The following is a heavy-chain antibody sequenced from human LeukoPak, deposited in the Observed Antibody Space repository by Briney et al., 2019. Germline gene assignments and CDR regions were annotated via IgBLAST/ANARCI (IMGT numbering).Heavy chain of an antibody. CDR2: IRYDGSNK. CDR3: ARDPPGWFYPLSADYYFDY. J-gene: IGHJ4*02. CDR1: GFTFSSYG. Sequence: GGSLRLSCAASGFTFSSYGMHWVRQAPGKGLEWVAFIRYDGSNKYYADSVKGRFTISRDNSKNTLYLQMNSLRAEDTAVYYCARDPPGWFYPLSADYYFDYWGQGTLVTVSS. D-gene: IGHD6-19*01. V-gene: IGHV3-30*02.